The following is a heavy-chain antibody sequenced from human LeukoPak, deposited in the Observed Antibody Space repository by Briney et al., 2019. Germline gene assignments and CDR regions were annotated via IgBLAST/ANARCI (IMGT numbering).Heavy chain of an antibody. CDR1: GFTFNNFG. CDR3: AKVGAVTTPAPFDY. CDR2: IEYDESKK. V-gene: IGHV3-30*02. Sequence: GGSLRLSCEASGFTFNNFGMHWVRQAPGKGLEWVAFIEYDESKKYYADSVKGRFTISRDNAKNSLYLQMNSLRAEDTAVYHCAKVGAVTTPAPFDYWGQGTLVTVSS. J-gene: IGHJ4*02. D-gene: IGHD4-17*01.